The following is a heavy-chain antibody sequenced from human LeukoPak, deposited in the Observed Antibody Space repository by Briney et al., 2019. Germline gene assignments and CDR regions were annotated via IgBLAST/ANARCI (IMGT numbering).Heavy chain of an antibody. V-gene: IGHV1-18*01. CDR1: GYTFTSYG. J-gene: IGHJ4*02. CDR2: TSAHNDDT. CDR3: ARDWDSRNDYFDP. D-gene: IGHD1-1*01. Sequence: AASVKVSCKASGYTFTSYGISWVRQAPGQGLEWMRWTSAHNDDTNYAETLQGRLTMTTDISTSTAYMELTSLRSDDTAVYYCARDWDSRNDYFDPWGQGTLVIV.